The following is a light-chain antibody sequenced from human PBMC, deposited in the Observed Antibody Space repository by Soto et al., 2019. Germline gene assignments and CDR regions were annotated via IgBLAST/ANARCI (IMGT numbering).Light chain of an antibody. CDR2: GPS. CDR1: QSISSSY. CDR3: QQCGTSLT. V-gene: IGKV3-20*01. J-gene: IGKJ2*01. Sequence: EIVLTQSPGTLSLSPGERATLSCRASQSISSSYLAWYQQKPGQAPRLLIYGPSNRATGIPDRFSGSGSGTDFTLSISRLEPEDFAVYYCQQCGTSLTFGQGTKLEIK.